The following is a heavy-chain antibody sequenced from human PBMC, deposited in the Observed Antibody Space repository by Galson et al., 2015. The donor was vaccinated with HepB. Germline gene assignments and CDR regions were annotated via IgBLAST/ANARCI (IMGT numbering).Heavy chain of an antibody. CDR3: ARVNYYDSSGYYPGPYYYGMDV. D-gene: IGHD3-22*01. CDR2: IKQDGSEK. CDR1: GFTFSSYW. V-gene: IGHV3-7*03. J-gene: IGHJ6*02. Sequence: SLRLSCAASGFTFSSYWMSWVRQAPGKGLEWVANIKQDGSEKYYVDSVKGRFTISRDNAKNSLYLQMNCLRAEDTAVYYCARVNYYDSSGYYPGPYYYGMDVWGQGTTVTVSS.